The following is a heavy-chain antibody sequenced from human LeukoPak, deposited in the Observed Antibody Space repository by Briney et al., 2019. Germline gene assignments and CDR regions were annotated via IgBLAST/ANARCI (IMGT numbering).Heavy chain of an antibody. Sequence: GGSLRLSCAASGFTISSNYMNWVRQAPGKGLEWVSVIFNSGDTYYADSVKGRFTISRDTSKNTLYLQMNSLRVDDTAVYYCARDVKDSSGYYYRWTGDWGQGTLVTVSS. CDR1: GFTISSNY. CDR3: ARDVKDSSGYYYRWTGD. V-gene: IGHV3-53*01. CDR2: IFNSGDT. J-gene: IGHJ4*02. D-gene: IGHD3-22*01.